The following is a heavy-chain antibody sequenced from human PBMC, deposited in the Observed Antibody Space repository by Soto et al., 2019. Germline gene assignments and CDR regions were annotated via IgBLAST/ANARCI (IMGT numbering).Heavy chain of an antibody. J-gene: IGHJ6*02. V-gene: IGHV3-64D*06. CDR3: VKEPISLTGYFYYYGMDV. D-gene: IGHD3-9*01. Sequence: GSLRLSCSASGFTFSSYATHWVRQAPGKGLEYVSAISSNGGSTYYADSVKGRFTISRDNSKNTLYLQMSSLRAEDTAVYYCVKEPISLTGYFYYYGMDVWGQGTTVTVSS. CDR1: GFTFSSYA. CDR2: ISSNGGST.